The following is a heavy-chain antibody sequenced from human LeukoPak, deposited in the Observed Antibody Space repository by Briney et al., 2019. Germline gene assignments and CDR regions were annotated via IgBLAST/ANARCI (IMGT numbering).Heavy chain of an antibody. V-gene: IGHV4-39*01. CDR2: IYYSGST. CDR1: GGSISSYY. J-gene: IGHJ4*02. D-gene: IGHD6-25*01. CDR3: ARTKRASDYFDY. Sequence: SETLSLTCTVSGGSISSYYWSWIRQPPGKGLEWVGSIYYSGSTYYNSSLKSRVTISLDTSKNQFSLELTSVTAADTAVYYCARTKRASDYFDYWGQGTLVTVSS.